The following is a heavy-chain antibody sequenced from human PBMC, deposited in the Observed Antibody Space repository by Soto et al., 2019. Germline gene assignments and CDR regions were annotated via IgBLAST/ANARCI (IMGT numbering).Heavy chain of an antibody. D-gene: IGHD6-19*01. CDR2: KHHSGST. Sequence: QVHLQESGPGLVKPSGTLSLTCGVSGGSINNGYWWTWVRQPPGKGLEWIGEKHHSGSTNYNLSLKSRVSISLAKYKNQFSLILSSVTAADTAVYYCAYSSGWWRLDVWGQGTTVTVSS. J-gene: IGHJ6*02. CDR1: GGSINNGYW. V-gene: IGHV4-4*02. CDR3: AYSSGWWRLDV.